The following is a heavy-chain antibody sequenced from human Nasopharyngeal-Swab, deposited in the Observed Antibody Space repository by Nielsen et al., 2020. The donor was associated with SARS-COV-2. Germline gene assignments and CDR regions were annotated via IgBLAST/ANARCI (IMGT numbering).Heavy chain of an antibody. D-gene: IGHD6-13*01. CDR3: ARLFPVDFGIAAAGSRFDY. J-gene: IGHJ4*02. V-gene: IGHV5-51*01. Sequence: VRQMPGKGLEWMGIIYPGDSDTRYSPAFQGQVTISADKSISTAYLQWSSLKASDTAMYYCARLFPVDFGIAAAGSRFDYWGQGTLVTVSS. CDR2: IYPGDSDT.